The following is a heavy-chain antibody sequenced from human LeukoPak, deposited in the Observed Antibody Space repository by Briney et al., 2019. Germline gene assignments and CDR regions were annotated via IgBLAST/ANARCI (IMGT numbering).Heavy chain of an antibody. D-gene: IGHD6-6*01. J-gene: IGHJ4*02. Sequence: SETLSLTCTVSGVSISSYYWSWIRQPPGKGLEWIGCIYYSGSTNYNPSLKSRVTISVDTSKNQFSLKLSSVTAADTAVYYCARGRSIAARPIDYWGQGTLVTVSS. CDR2: IYYSGST. CDR1: GVSISSYY. V-gene: IGHV4-59*01. CDR3: ARGRSIAARPIDY.